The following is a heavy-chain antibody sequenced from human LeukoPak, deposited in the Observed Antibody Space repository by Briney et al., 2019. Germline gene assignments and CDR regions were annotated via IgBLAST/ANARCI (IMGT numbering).Heavy chain of an antibody. Sequence: GRSLRLSCAASGFTFSSYVMHWVRQAPGKGLEWVAVISYDGSNKYYADSVKGRFTISGDNSKNTLYLQMNSLRAEDTAVYFCAKGSWTVDYWGQGTLVTVSS. D-gene: IGHD3-10*01. CDR1: GFTFSSYV. V-gene: IGHV3-30*18. CDR2: ISYDGSNK. J-gene: IGHJ4*02. CDR3: AKGSWTVDY.